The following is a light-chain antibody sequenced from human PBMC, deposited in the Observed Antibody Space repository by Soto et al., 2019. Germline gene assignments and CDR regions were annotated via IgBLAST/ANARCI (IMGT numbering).Light chain of an antibody. CDR1: QSVTTNN. J-gene: IGKJ1*01. V-gene: IGKV3-20*01. CDR2: GAS. Sequence: EIVLTQSPGTLSLSPGDRATLSCRASQSVTTNNLAWYQRKPGQAPRLLIYGASNRATDIPARFSGGGSGTDFTLTITRLEPEDFAVYYCQQYDSSPPTFGQGTKVEI. CDR3: QQYDSSPPT.